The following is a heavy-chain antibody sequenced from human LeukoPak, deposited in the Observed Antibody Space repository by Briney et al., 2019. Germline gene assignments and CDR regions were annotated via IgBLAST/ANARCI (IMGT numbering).Heavy chain of an antibody. Sequence: ASVRVSCKASGYIFTTYDIGWVRQATGQGLEWMGWLNPNSGNAGYAQKFQGRVTISRNTSISTAYMELSSLRSDDTAIYYCARRKFLGWFDPWGQGTLVTVSS. CDR3: ARRKFLGWFDP. CDR2: LNPNSGNA. V-gene: IGHV1-8*03. D-gene: IGHD7-27*01. CDR1: GYIFTTYD. J-gene: IGHJ5*02.